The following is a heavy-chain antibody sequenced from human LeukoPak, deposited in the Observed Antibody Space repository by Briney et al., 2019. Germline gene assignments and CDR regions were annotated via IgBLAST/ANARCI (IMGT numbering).Heavy chain of an antibody. V-gene: IGHV3-21*01. CDR2: ISSSYNYT. Sequence: GGSLRLSCAASGFTFSTYSMNWVRQAPGKGLEWVSSISSSYNYTYYAESLKGRLTISRDNAKNALYLQMSSLRAEDTAVYYCARADGGDIGYWGQGTLVTVSS. CDR3: ARADGGDIGY. CDR1: GFTFSTYS. J-gene: IGHJ4*02. D-gene: IGHD2-21*02.